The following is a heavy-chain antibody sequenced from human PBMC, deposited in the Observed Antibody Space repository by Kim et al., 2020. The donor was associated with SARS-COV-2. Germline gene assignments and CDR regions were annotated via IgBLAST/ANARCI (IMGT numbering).Heavy chain of an antibody. J-gene: IGHJ4*02. CDR1: GGTFSSYA. V-gene: IGHV1-69*13. D-gene: IGHD2-2*02. Sequence: SVKVSCKASGGTFSSYAISWVRQAPGQGLEWMGGIIPIFGTANYAQKFQGRVTITADESTSTAYMELSSLRSEDTAVYYCACLGYCSSTSCYTPFDYWGQGTLVSVSS. CDR3: ACLGYCSSTSCYTPFDY. CDR2: IIPIFGTA.